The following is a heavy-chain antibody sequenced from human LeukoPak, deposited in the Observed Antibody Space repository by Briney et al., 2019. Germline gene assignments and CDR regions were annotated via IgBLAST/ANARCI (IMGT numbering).Heavy chain of an antibody. J-gene: IGHJ3*02. CDR1: GGFISSYY. Sequence: SETLSLTCTVSGGFISSYYWSWIRQPPGKGLEWIGYIYNSGSTNYNPSLKSRVTISVDTSKNQFSLKLSSVTAADTAVYYCARGRRLPISSGSYPVPHAFDIWGQGTMVTVSS. CDR2: IYNSGST. V-gene: IGHV4-59*12. CDR3: ARGRRLPISSGSYPVPHAFDI. D-gene: IGHD1-26*01.